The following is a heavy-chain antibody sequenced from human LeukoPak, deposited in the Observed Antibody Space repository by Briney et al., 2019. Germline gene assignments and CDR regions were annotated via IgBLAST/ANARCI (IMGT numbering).Heavy chain of an antibody. V-gene: IGHV3-23*01. Sequence: AGGSLRLSCVGSDFTFHNHAMSWVRQAPGRGLEWVSSISGSGGATYYADSVKGRFTISRDNSKNTLYLQMNSLRAEDTALYYCAKGGDGYNYGSYFDYWGQGTLVTVSS. CDR1: DFTFHNHA. D-gene: IGHD5-24*01. CDR3: AKGGDGYNYGSYFDY. CDR2: ISGSGGAT. J-gene: IGHJ4*02.